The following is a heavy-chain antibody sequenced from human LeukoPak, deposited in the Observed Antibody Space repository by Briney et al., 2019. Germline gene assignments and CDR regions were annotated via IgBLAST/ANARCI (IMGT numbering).Heavy chain of an antibody. Sequence: GGSLRLSCAASGFTFSSYGMHWVRQAPGKGLEWVAFIRYDGSNKYYADSVKGRFTISRDNSKNTLYLQMNSLRAEDTAVYYCARVTSGNWHFDLWGRGTLVTVSS. V-gene: IGHV3-30*02. CDR2: IRYDGSNK. J-gene: IGHJ2*01. CDR3: ARVTSGNWHFDL. CDR1: GFTFSSYG. D-gene: IGHD4-11*01.